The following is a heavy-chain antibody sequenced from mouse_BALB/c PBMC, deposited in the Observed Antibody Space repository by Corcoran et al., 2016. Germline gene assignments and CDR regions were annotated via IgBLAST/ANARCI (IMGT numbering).Heavy chain of an antibody. J-gene: IGHJ3*01. Sequence: QIQLVKFVPERKKPGETVKISSKASGYTFTNYGMNWVKPAPGKGLKWMGRINTYTGEPTYADDFKGRFAFSLETSASTAYLQINNLKNGDMATYFCARGGITPFAYWGQGTLVTVSA. CDR3: ARGGITPFAY. D-gene: IGHD1-1*01. CDR1: GYTFTNYG. V-gene: IGHV9-1*02. CDR2: INTYTGEP.